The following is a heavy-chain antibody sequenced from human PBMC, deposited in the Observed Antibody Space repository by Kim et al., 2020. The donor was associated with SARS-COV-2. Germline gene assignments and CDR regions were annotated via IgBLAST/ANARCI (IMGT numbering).Heavy chain of an antibody. V-gene: IGHV4-4*07. Sequence: SETLSLTCTVSGGSISSYYWSWIRQPAGKGLEWIGRIYTSGSTNYNPSLKSRVTMSVDTSKNQFSLKLSSVTAADTAVYYCARDSGDYDFWTYGMDVWGQGTTVTVSS. J-gene: IGHJ6*02. CDR1: GGSISSYY. CDR2: IYTSGST. D-gene: IGHD3-3*01. CDR3: ARDSGDYDFWTYGMDV.